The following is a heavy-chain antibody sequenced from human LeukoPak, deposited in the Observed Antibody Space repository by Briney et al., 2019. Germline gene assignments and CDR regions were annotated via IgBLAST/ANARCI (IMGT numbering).Heavy chain of an antibody. CDR1: GVSISDGRYY. CDR2: KYYSGSA. V-gene: IGHV4-31*03. Sequence: SETLSPTCNVSGVSISDGRYYWAWIRQRPGRGLEWIGYKYYSGSAKYNPSLKSRLTISIDTPENQFSLHLSSVTAADTAMYYCATPYCSSLSCLDVFNIWGQGRMVTVSS. J-gene: IGHJ3*02. D-gene: IGHD2-2*01. CDR3: ATPYCSSLSCLDVFNI.